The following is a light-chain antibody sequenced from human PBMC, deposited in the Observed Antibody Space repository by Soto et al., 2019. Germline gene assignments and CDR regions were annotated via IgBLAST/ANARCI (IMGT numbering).Light chain of an antibody. Sequence: IQMTQSPSSLSASVGDSVTVTCRASQSINIYWNWYQQKPGKAPTLLIYGASSLQSGVPSRFTGGGSRTDFTLTISSLQPEDFATYYCQQSYRSPSTFGQGTKLEIK. J-gene: IGKJ2*01. CDR2: GAS. CDR3: QQSYRSPST. CDR1: QSINIY. V-gene: IGKV1-39*01.